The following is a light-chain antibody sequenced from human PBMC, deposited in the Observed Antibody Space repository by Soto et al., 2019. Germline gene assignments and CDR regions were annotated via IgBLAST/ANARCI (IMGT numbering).Light chain of an antibody. J-gene: IGKJ1*01. CDR1: QDITNY. CDR2: DAS. CDR3: QKSYSTPWK. V-gene: IGKV1-39*01. Sequence: DIQMTPSQSSLSASVLDRVNITCQSSQDITNYLNWYQQKSGKAPKLLIYDASNLETGVPSRFSGSGSGTDFTLTISSLQPEDFATYYCQKSYSTPWKFGQGTKVDIK.